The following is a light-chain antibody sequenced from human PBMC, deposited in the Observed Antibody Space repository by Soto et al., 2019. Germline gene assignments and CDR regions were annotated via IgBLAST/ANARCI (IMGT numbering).Light chain of an antibody. V-gene: IGKV3-20*01. CDR3: QQYGSSPGT. CDR1: QSVSFSY. J-gene: IGKJ2*01. CDR2: GAS. Sequence: EIVLTQSPGTLSLSPGERATLSCWASQSVSFSYLAWYQQKPGQAPRLLIYGASSRAAGIPNRFSGSGSGTDFTLTISRREPEDFAVYYCQQYGSSPGTFGQGTNLEIK.